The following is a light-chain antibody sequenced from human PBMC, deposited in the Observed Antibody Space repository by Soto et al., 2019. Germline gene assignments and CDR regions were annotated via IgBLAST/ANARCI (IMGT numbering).Light chain of an antibody. Sequence: EVVMTQSPGTLSLSAGERATVSCRASQSISSDLAWYQQKPGQAPSLLIYGASSRATDIPARFSGGGSGTEFTLTISSLQSEDSAIYYCQQYHDWPPITFGPGTKVHIK. CDR3: QQYHDWPPIT. J-gene: IGKJ3*01. CDR2: GAS. CDR1: QSISSD. V-gene: IGKV3-15*01.